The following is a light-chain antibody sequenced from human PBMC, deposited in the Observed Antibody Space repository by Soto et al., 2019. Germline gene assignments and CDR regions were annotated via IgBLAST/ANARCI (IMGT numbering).Light chain of an antibody. Sequence: QSVLTQPPSASGTPGQRVTISCSGSSSNIGSNYVYWYQQVPGTAPKLLIYTNNQRPSGLPDRFSGSKSGTSASLAISGLRSEDEADYYCAAWDDSLSAWVFGGGTKLTVL. CDR1: SSNIGSNY. J-gene: IGLJ3*02. CDR2: TNN. CDR3: AAWDDSLSAWV. V-gene: IGLV1-47*01.